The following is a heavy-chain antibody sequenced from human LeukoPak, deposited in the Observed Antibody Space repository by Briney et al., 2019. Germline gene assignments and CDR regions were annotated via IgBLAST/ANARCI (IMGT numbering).Heavy chain of an antibody. J-gene: IGHJ6*04. CDR1: GFTFSSYS. D-gene: IGHD5-12*01. Sequence: PGGSLRLSCAASGFTFSSYSMNWVRQAPGKGLEWVSSISSSSYIYYADSVKGRFTISRDNAKNSLYLQMNSLRAEDTAVYYCARDALNSGYDSLDVWGKGTTVTISS. V-gene: IGHV3-21*01. CDR3: ARDALNSGYDSLDV. CDR2: ISSSSYI.